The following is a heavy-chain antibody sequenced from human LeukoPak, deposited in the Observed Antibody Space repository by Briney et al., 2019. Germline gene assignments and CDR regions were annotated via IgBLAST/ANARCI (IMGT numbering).Heavy chain of an antibody. V-gene: IGHV4-34*01. D-gene: IGHD1-14*01. CDR1: GGSFSGYY. CDR2: INHRGST. J-gene: IGHJ6*03. Sequence: SETLSLTCAVHGGSFSGYYWSWIRQPPGKGLEWIGEINHRGSTNYNSSLKSRVTISVDTSKNQVSLKLSSVTAADTAVYYLARGRVTQYYYYYYYMDVWGKGTTVTVSS. CDR3: ARGRVTQYYYYYYYMDV.